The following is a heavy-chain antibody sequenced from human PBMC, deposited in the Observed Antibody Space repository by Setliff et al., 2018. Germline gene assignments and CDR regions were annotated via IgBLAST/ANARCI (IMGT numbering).Heavy chain of an antibody. CDR1: GGSFSGYY. CDR3: AREQWLDPPGYYYMDA. CDR2: IIHSGST. V-gene: IGHV4-34*12. J-gene: IGHJ6*03. Sequence: PSETLSLTCAVYGGSFSGYYWSWIRQPPGKRLEWIGEIIHSGSTNYNPSLKSRVTMSIDTSKNQFSLKLSSVTAADMAVYYCAREQWLDPPGYYYMDAWAKGTAVTVSS. D-gene: IGHD6-19*01.